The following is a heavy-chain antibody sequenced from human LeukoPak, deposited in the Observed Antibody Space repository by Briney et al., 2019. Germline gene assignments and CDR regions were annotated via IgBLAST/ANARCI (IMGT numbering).Heavy chain of an antibody. D-gene: IGHD4-17*01. Sequence: SETLSLTCAVSGGSISSGGHSWSWIRQPPGKGLEWIGYISYSGSTYYKPSLKSRVTISVDTSKNQFSLKLSSVTAADTAVYYCARAGDYGDYVGWFDPWGQGTLVTVSS. CDR2: ISYSGST. V-gene: IGHV4-30-4*07. J-gene: IGHJ5*02. CDR1: GGSISSGGHS. CDR3: ARAGDYGDYVGWFDP.